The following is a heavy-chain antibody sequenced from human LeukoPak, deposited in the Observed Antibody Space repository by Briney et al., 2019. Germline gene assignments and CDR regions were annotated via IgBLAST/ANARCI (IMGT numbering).Heavy chain of an antibody. V-gene: IGHV3-30*02. Sequence: GSLRLSCAASGFTFSSYGMHWVRQAPGKGLEWVAFIRYDGSNKYYADSVKGRFTISRDNSKNTLYLQMNSLRAEDTAVYYCAKDNYDFWSGYCDYWGQGTLVTVSS. CDR1: GFTFSSYG. CDR2: IRYDGSNK. CDR3: AKDNYDFWSGYCDY. J-gene: IGHJ4*02. D-gene: IGHD3-3*01.